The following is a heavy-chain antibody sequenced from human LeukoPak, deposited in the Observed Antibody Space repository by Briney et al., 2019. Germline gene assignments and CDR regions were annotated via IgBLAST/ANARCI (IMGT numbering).Heavy chain of an antibody. CDR3: ARDRGIAAAGTDY. Sequence: GGSLRLSCAASGFTFSSYAMHWVRQAPGKGLEWVAVISYDGSNKYYADSVKGRFTISRDNSKNTLYLQMNSLRAEDTAVYYCARDRGIAAAGTDYWGQGTLVTVSS. CDR1: GFTFSSYA. J-gene: IGHJ4*02. V-gene: IGHV3-30*14. D-gene: IGHD6-13*01. CDR2: ISYDGSNK.